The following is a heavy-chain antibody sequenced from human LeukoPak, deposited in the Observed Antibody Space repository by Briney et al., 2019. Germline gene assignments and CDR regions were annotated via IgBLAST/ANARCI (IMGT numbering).Heavy chain of an antibody. CDR2: INPSGGNT. CDR3: ARIRDGYNDAYDI. V-gene: IGHV1-46*01. Sequence: ASVKVSCKASGYTFTSYYVHWVRQAPGEGLEWMGIINPSGGNTNYAQNFQGRVTMTRDTSTSTVYMELSSLRPEDTAIYYCARIRDGYNDAYDIWGQGTVVTVPS. D-gene: IGHD5-24*01. CDR1: GYTFTSYY. J-gene: IGHJ3*02.